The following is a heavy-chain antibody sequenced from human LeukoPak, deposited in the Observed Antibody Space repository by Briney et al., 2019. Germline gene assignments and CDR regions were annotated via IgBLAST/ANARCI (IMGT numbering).Heavy chain of an antibody. J-gene: IGHJ6*02. CDR1: GFTFSTYW. CDR2: IKQDGSEI. D-gene: IGHD6-13*01. V-gene: IGHV3-7*05. CDR3: ARVAAADWGMDV. Sequence: GGSLRLSCAGSGFTFSTYWMSWVRQTPGEGLEWVANIKQDGSEIYYVDSVKGRFTISRDNAKNSLYLQMNSVRAEDTAVYYCARVAAADWGMDVWGQGTTVTVSS.